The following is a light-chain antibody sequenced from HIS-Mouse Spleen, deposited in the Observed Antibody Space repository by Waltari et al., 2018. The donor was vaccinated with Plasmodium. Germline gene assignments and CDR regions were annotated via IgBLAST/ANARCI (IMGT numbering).Light chain of an antibody. CDR2: KDS. J-gene: IGLJ3*02. Sequence: SYELTQPPSVSVSPGQTARITRLGDALPQQYAYRYQQKPGQAPVLVLYKDSERPPGNPERFAGSSSGTTVTLTISGVQAEDEADYYCQSADSSGTPNWVFGGGTKLTVL. CDR3: QSADSSGTPNWV. CDR1: ALPQQY. V-gene: IGLV3-25*03.